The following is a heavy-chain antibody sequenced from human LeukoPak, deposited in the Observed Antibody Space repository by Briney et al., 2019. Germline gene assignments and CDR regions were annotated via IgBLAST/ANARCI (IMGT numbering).Heavy chain of an antibody. D-gene: IGHD3-10*01. Sequence: SETLSLTCTVSGGSISSSSYYWGWIRQPPGKGLEWIGSIYYSGSTYYNPSLKSRVTISVDTSKNQFSLKLSSVTAADTAVYYCARDRDDGSGRVTDAFDIWGQGTMVTVSS. CDR3: ARDRDDGSGRVTDAFDI. V-gene: IGHV4-39*07. CDR2: IYYSGST. CDR1: GGSISSSSYY. J-gene: IGHJ3*02.